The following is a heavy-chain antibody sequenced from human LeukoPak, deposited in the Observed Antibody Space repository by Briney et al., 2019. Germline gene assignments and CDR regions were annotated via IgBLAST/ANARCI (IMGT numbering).Heavy chain of an antibody. J-gene: IGHJ4*02. CDR3: AKSPDVAGTGRFDY. CDR2: ITGRGAST. CDR1: GFTFSSYA. Sequence: PGGSLRLSCAASGFTFSSYAMSWVRQAPGKGLEWVSAITGRGASTYYADSVKGRFTISRDNSKNTLYLQMNSLRAEDTAVYYCAKSPDVAGTGRFDYWGQGTLVTVSS. D-gene: IGHD6-19*01. V-gene: IGHV3-23*01.